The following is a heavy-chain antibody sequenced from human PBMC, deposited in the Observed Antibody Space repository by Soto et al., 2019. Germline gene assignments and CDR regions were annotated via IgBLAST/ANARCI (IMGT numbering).Heavy chain of an antibody. CDR3: AKHIVATFYFDH. V-gene: IGHV3-23*01. J-gene: IGHJ4*02. D-gene: IGHD5-12*01. Sequence: EVQLLEFGGGLVQPGGSLRLSCAASGFTFTNYAMTWVQQAPGKGLEWVSTISGSSISTYYADSVKGRFTISRDNSKNTLYLQMNSLRAEDSAIYYCAKHIVATFYFDHWGPGTLVTVSS. CDR2: ISGSSIST. CDR1: GFTFTNYA.